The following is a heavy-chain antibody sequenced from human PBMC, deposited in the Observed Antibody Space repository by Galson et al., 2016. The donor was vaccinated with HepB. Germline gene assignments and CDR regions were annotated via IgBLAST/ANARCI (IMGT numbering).Heavy chain of an antibody. CDR3: GGVGGMWRFDP. CDR1: GGSITSYY. CDR2: IYYTGSA. J-gene: IGHJ5*02. D-gene: IGHD3-16*01. V-gene: IGHV4-59*01. Sequence: SETLSLTCTISGGSITSYYWSWIRQPPGKGLEWIGYIYYTGSANYNPSLKSRVTISVDTSKNQFSLKLTSVTAADTAVYYCGGVGGMWRFDPWGQGTLVTVSS.